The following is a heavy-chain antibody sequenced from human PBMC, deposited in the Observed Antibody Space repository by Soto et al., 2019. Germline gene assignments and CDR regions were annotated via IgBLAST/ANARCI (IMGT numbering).Heavy chain of an antibody. CDR1: GYTFTGYY. CDR2: INPNSGGT. J-gene: IGHJ6*02. Sequence: GASVKVSCKASGYTFTGYYMHWVRQAPGQGFESMGWINPNSGGTNYAQKFQGWVTMTRDTSISTAYMELSRLRSDDTAVYYCARDMDNYDFWSGYPAGYGMDVWGQGTTVTVSS. V-gene: IGHV1-2*04. CDR3: ARDMDNYDFWSGYPAGYGMDV. D-gene: IGHD3-3*01.